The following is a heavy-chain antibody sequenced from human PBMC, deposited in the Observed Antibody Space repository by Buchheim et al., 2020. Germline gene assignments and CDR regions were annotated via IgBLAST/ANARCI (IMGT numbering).Heavy chain of an antibody. J-gene: IGHJ6*02. Sequence: EVQLVESGGGLVKPGGSLRLSCAASGFTFSSYSMNWVRQAPGKGLEWVSSISSSSSYIYYADSVKGRFTISRDNAKNSLYLQMNRLRAEDTAVYYCARDGRYDFWSGSMDVWGQGTT. D-gene: IGHD3-3*01. CDR2: ISSSSSYI. CDR3: ARDGRYDFWSGSMDV. CDR1: GFTFSSYS. V-gene: IGHV3-21*01.